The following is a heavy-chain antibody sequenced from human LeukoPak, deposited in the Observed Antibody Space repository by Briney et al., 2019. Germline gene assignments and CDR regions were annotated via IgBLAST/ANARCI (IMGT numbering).Heavy chain of an antibody. D-gene: IGHD2-8*01. J-gene: IGHJ4*02. CDR3: ARGAYCSNGVCSFDC. Sequence: PSETLSLTCTVSGGSISSYYWSWIRQPPGKGLEWIGYIYYSGSTNYNPSLKSRVTISVDTSKNQFSLRLSSVTAADTAVYYCARGAYCSNGVCSFDCWGQGTLVTVSS. CDR2: IYYSGST. CDR1: GGSISSYY. V-gene: IGHV4-59*01.